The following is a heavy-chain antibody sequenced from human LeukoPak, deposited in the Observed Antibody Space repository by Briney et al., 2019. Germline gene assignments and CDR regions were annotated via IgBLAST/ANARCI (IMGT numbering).Heavy chain of an antibody. CDR3: ARDSGTYSTQY. CDR2: ISRSSSAI. V-gene: IGHV3-48*02. J-gene: IGHJ4*02. Sequence: PGGSLRLSCAASGFTFSSYSMNWVRQAPGKGLGWVSYISRSSSAIYYADSVKGRFTISRDDGKNSLYLQMNSLRDGDTAAYFCARDSGTYSTQYWGQGTLVTVSS. D-gene: IGHD1-26*01. CDR1: GFTFSSYS.